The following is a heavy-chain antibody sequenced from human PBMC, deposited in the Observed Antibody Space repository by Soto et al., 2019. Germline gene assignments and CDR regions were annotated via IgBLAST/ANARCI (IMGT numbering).Heavy chain of an antibody. J-gene: IGHJ4*02. CDR2: ISGSGGST. Sequence: QLGGSLRLSCAASGFTFSSYAMSWVRQAPGKGLEWVSAISGSGGSTYYADSVKGRFTISRDNSKNTLYLQMNSLRAEDTAVYYCAKTPDSSSWYTFDYWGQGTLVTVSS. CDR3: AKTPDSSSWYTFDY. V-gene: IGHV3-23*01. CDR1: GFTFSSYA. D-gene: IGHD6-13*01.